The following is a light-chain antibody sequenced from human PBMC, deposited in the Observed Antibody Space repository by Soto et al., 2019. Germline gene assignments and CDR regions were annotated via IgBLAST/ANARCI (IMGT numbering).Light chain of an antibody. Sequence: QSVLTQPPSVSGAPGQRVTISCTGSRSNIGAGSNVHWYQHLPRTAPKLLIYDNTNRPSGVPDRFSGSKSDTSASLAITGLQAEDEADYYCQSYDNSLRAVLFGGGTKLTVL. CDR3: QSYDNSLRAVL. V-gene: IGLV1-40*01. CDR1: RSNIGAGSN. CDR2: DNT. J-gene: IGLJ2*01.